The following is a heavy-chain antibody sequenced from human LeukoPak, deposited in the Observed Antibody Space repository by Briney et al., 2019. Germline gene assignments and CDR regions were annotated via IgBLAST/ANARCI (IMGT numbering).Heavy chain of an antibody. CDR1: GFTFSSYG. D-gene: IGHD1-14*01. J-gene: IGHJ4*02. V-gene: IGHV3-33*06. Sequence: GRSLRLSCAGSGFTFSSYGMHWVRQAPGKGLEWVAVIWYDGSNKYYADSVKGRFTISRDNSKNTLYLQMNSLRAEDTAVYYCAKDSSGTGLTYYFDYWGQGTLVTVSS. CDR2: IWYDGSNK. CDR3: AKDSSGTGLTYYFDY.